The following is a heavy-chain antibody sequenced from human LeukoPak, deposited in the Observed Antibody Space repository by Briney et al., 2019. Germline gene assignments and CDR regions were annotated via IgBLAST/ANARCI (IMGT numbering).Heavy chain of an antibody. J-gene: IGHJ1*01. CDR3: ERDGAGFYID. CDR2: INSNSDGT. CDR1: GYTLTGYY. Sequence: GSVKVSCEASGYTLTGYYMHWVRQAPEQRLEWMGWINSNSDGTNYAQKFQGMVTMTRDTSIRTAYMELSRLRSDDTAVYYCERDGAGFYIDWGQGTLVSVSS. D-gene: IGHD2-15*01. V-gene: IGHV1-2*02.